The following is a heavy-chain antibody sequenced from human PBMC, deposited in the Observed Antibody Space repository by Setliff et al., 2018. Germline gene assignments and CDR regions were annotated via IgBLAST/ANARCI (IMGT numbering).Heavy chain of an antibody. CDR3: AHRRGDYYDSSGYYYDY. V-gene: IGHV5-51*01. Sequence: GESLKISCKASGYSFPSYWIGWVRQVPGKGLEWMGIIYPGDSHTRYSPSFQGQVTISADKSILTAFLQWTYLKASDSATYYCAHRRGDYYDSSGYYYDYWGQGTLVTVSS. CDR2: IYPGDSHT. CDR1: GYSFPSYW. D-gene: IGHD3-22*01. J-gene: IGHJ4*02.